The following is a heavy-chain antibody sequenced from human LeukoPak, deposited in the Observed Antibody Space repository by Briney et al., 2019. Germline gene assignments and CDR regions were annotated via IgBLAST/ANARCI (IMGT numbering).Heavy chain of an antibody. CDR2: ISYDGSNK. CDR3: ARVSGWYSTLFDY. J-gene: IGHJ4*02. Sequence: PGGCLRLSCAASGFTFSSYAMHWVRQAPGKGLEWVAVISYDGSNKYYADSVKGRFTISRDNSKNTLYLQMNSLRAEDTAVYYCARVSGWYSTLFDYWGQGTLVTVSS. D-gene: IGHD6-19*01. CDR1: GFTFSSYA. V-gene: IGHV3-30-3*01.